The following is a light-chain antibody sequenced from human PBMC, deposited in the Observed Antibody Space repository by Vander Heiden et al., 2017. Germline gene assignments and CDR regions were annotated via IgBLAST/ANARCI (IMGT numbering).Light chain of an antibody. J-gene: IGLJ3*02. Sequence: QSVLTQPPSVSGAPGQRVTISCTGSSSSIGAGYDVHWYQQVPGTAPKLLIYGNNNRPSGVPDRFSGSKSGTSASLAITGLQAEDEADYYCQSYDSSLSGSRVFGGGTKLTVL. CDR3: QSYDSSLSGSRV. CDR2: GNN. CDR1: SSSIGAGYD. V-gene: IGLV1-40*01.